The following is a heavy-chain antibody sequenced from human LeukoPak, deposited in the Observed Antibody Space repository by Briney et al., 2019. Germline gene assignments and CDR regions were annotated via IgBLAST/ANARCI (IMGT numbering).Heavy chain of an antibody. CDR1: GGSIGSYY. D-gene: IGHD3-10*01. CDR3: ARGVAWFGGNWFDP. CDR2: IYYSGST. V-gene: IGHV4-59*12. J-gene: IGHJ5*02. Sequence: PSETLSLTCTVSGGSIGSYYWSWIRQPPGKGLEWIGYIYYSGSTNYNPSLESRVTISVDTSKNQFSLKLSSVTAADTAVYYCARGVAWFGGNWFDPWGQGTLVTVSS.